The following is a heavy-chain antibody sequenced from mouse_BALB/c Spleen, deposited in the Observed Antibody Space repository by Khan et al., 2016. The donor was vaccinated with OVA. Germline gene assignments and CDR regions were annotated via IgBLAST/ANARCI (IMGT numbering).Heavy chain of an antibody. Sequence: QVQLQQSGAELARPGASVKMSCKASGYIFTNYMMHWVKQRPGQGLEWIGDINPNNNYNNYNQKFKVKATLTADKSSNTAYMQLSSLTSEDSAVYYCARGGYGSFGFWGQGTLVTVSA. V-gene: IGHV1-4*01. D-gene: IGHD1-1*01. CDR1: GYIFTNYM. J-gene: IGHJ3*01. CDR2: INPNNNYN. CDR3: ARGGYGSFGF.